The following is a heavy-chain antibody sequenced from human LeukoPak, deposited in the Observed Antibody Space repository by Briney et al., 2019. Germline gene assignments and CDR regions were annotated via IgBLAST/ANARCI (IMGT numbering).Heavy chain of an antibody. V-gene: IGHV3-23*01. D-gene: IGHD3-22*01. J-gene: IGHJ4*02. CDR1: GFTFSSYA. Sequence: QAGGSLRLSCAGFGFTFSSYAMSWVRQAPGKGLEWVSSIGGSGVVTTNADSVKGRFTISRDNSKNTLYLQMNSLRAEDTAVYYCARAYYYDVSVTPDYWGQGTLVTVSS. CDR3: ARAYYYDVSVTPDY. CDR2: IGGSGVVT.